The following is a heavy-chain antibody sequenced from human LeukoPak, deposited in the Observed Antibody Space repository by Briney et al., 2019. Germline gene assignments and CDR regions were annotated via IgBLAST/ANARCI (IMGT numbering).Heavy chain of an antibody. D-gene: IGHD6-13*01. CDR2: ISDSGGST. J-gene: IGHJ4*02. CDR1: GFTFARYA. CDR3: AKDYRSNWYDHFDH. V-gene: IGHV3-23*01. Sequence: GGSLRLSCAASGFTFARYAMSWVRQAPGKGLEWVSAISDSGGSTYYADSVKGRFTISRDNSKNTLYLQMNSLRAEDTAIYYCAKDYRSNWYDHFDHWGQGTLVTVSS.